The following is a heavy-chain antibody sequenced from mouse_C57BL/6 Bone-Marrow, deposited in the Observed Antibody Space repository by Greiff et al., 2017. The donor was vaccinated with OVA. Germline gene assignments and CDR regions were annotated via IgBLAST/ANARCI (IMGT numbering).Heavy chain of an antibody. V-gene: IGHV5-9*01. CDR1: GFTFSSYT. CDR3: ARRPHYYGSSYYFDY. CDR2: ISGGGGNT. D-gene: IGHD1-1*01. J-gene: IGHJ2*01. Sequence: EVMLVESGGGLVKPGGSLKLSCAASGFTFSSYTMSWVRQTPEKRLEWVATISGGGGNTYYPDSVQGRFTISRDNAKNTLYRQMSSLRSEDTALYYCARRPHYYGSSYYFDYWGQGTTLTVSS.